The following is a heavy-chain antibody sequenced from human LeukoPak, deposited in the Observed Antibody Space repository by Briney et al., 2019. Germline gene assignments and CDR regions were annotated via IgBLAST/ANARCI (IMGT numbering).Heavy chain of an antibody. CDR3: ARDFIMVRGVMSGWFDP. D-gene: IGHD3-10*01. CDR2: INPSCGST. CDR1: GYTFTSYF. V-gene: IGHV1-46*01. Sequence: ASVKGSCKASGYTFTSYFMHWVRQAPGQGLEWMGIINPSCGSTNYAQKFQGRVTMTRHTSTSTVYMELSSLRSEGTAVYYCARDFIMVRGVMSGWFDPWGQGTLVTVSS. J-gene: IGHJ5*02.